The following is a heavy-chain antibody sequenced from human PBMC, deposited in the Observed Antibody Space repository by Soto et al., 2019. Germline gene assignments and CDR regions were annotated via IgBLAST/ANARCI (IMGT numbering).Heavy chain of an antibody. CDR1: GGSISSYY. J-gene: IGHJ4*02. V-gene: IGHV4-59*08. CDR2: IYYSGST. CDR3: ARRWGSAADY. Sequence: SETLSLTCTFSGGSISSYYWSWIRQPPGKGLEWIGYIYYSGSTNYNPSLKSRVTISVDTSKNQFSLKLSSVTAADTAVYYCARRWGSAADYWGQGIVVTVSS. D-gene: IGHD2-15*01.